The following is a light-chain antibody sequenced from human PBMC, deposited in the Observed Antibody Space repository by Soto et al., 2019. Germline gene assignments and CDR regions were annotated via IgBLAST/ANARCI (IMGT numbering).Light chain of an antibody. CDR2: NDN. CDR1: SSNIGSNT. V-gene: IGLV1-44*01. CDR3: ATWDDSLNGGV. Sequence: QSVLTQPPSASGTPGERVTISCSGSSSNIGSNTVNWYQQLPGTAPQLLIYNDNQRPSGVPARFSASKSGTSASLAISVLQSEDEADYYCATWDDSLNGGVFGGGTKLTVL. J-gene: IGLJ3*02.